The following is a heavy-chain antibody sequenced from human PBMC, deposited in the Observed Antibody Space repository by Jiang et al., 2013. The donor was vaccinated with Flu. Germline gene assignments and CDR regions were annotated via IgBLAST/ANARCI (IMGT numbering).Heavy chain of an antibody. J-gene: IGHJ6*02. D-gene: IGHD3-10*01. Sequence: KPTQTLTLTCTFSGFSLSTSGMCVSWIRQPPGKALEWLARIDWDDDKYYSTSLKTRLTISKDTSKNQVVLTMTNMDPVDTATYYCARIGGGNYYGSGRRIYYYYYGMDVWGQGTTVTVSS. CDR3: ARIGGGNYYGSGRRIYYYYYGMDV. V-gene: IGHV2-70*11. CDR2: IDWDDDK. CDR1: GFSLSTSGMC.